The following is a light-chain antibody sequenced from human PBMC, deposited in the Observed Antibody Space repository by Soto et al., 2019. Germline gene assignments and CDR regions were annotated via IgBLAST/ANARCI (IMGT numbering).Light chain of an antibody. CDR3: QQYGSSPWT. Sequence: ESVLTRAPGTLSLSPGERATLSCRASQSVSSSYLAWYQQKPGQAPRLLIYGASSRATGIPDRFSGSGSGTDFTLTISRLEPEDFAVYYCQQYGSSPWTFGQGTKV. J-gene: IGKJ1*01. V-gene: IGKV3-20*01. CDR2: GAS. CDR1: QSVSSSY.